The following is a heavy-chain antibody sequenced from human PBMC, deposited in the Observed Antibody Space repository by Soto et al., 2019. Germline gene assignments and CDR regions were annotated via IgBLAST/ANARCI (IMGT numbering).Heavy chain of an antibody. J-gene: IGHJ4*02. CDR1: GLTFSTYW. CDR3: VCGGNFFVY. Sequence: EVQLVESGGGLVQPGGSRRLPCAASGLTFSTYWMTGVRKPPGKGREGGASINQDGSERYYVDSVRGRFTISRDNAKNSLYLQMNSLRAEDTAVYYCVCGGNFFVYWGQGTLVTVSP. D-gene: IGHD3-16*01. CDR2: INQDGSER. V-gene: IGHV3-7*01.